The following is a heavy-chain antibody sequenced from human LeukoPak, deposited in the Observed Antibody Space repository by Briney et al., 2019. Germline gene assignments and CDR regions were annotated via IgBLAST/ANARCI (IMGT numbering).Heavy chain of an antibody. CDR3: ARDPRYGGNVNDY. J-gene: IGHJ4*02. D-gene: IGHD4-23*01. CDR1: GYTFTGYY. Sequence: GASVKASCKASGYTFTGYYMHWVRQAPGQGLEWMGWINPNSGGTNYAQKFQGRVTMTRDTSISTAYMELSRLRSDDTAVYYCARDPRYGGNVNDYWGQGTLVTVSS. CDR2: INPNSGGT. V-gene: IGHV1-2*02.